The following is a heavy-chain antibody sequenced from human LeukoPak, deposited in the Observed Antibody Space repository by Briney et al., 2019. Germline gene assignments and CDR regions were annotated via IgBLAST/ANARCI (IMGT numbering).Heavy chain of an antibody. V-gene: IGHV4-4*07. CDR2: IYTSGST. CDR3: ARQLGYCSSTSCQNYYYYMDV. J-gene: IGHJ6*03. D-gene: IGHD2-2*01. CDR1: GGSISSYY. Sequence: PSETLSLTCTVSGGSISSYYWSWIRQPAGKGLEWIGRIYTSGSTNYNPSLKSRVTMSVDTSKNQFSLKLSSVTAADTAVYYCARQLGYCSSTSCQNYYYYMDVWGKGTTVTVSS.